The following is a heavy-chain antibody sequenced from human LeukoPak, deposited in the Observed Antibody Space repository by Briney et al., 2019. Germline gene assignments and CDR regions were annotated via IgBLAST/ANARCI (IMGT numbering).Heavy chain of an antibody. V-gene: IGHV3-48*01. CDR2: ISSDSGTR. CDR3: ARAAQPGFDP. CDR1: GLTFSTYS. J-gene: IGHJ5*02. Sequence: GGSVRLSCGASGLTFSTYSMNWVRQAPGKGLEWVSYISSDSGTRYYADSVKGRFTISRDNAKNSLYLQMNSLRAEDTAVYYCARAAQPGFDPWGQGTLVTVSS. D-gene: IGHD1-14*01.